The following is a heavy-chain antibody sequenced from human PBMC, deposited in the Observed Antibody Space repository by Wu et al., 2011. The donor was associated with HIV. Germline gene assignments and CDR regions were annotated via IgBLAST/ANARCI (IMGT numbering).Heavy chain of an antibody. CDR3: ARAGSKRLAYCGGDCYSYNWFDP. V-gene: IGHV1-69*05. Sequence: QVQLVQSGAEVKKPGSSVKVSCKASGGTFSSYAISWVRQAPGQGLEWMGGIIPIFGTANYAQKFQGRVTITTDESTSTAYMELSSLRSEDTAVYYCARAGSKRLAYCGGDCYSYNWFDPWGQGTLVTVSS. J-gene: IGHJ5*02. CDR2: IIPIFGTA. CDR1: GGTFSSYA. D-gene: IGHD2-21*02.